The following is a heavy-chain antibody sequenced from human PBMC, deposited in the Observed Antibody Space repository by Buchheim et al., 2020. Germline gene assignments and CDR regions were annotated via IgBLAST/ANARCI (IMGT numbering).Heavy chain of an antibody. J-gene: IGHJ4*02. CDR3: ARGTWAWDF. Sequence: EVQLVESGGGLVQPGGSLRLPCAASGFTFNIYWMSWVRQAPGKGLEWVANMKPDETEKYYVDSVKGRFTISRDSAKNSLYLHMNSLRAEDTAVYYCARGTWAWDFWGQGTL. CDR1: GFTFNIYW. CDR2: MKPDETEK. V-gene: IGHV3-7*01. D-gene: IGHD7-27*01.